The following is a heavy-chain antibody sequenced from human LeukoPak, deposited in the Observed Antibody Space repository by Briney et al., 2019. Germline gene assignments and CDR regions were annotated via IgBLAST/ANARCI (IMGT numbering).Heavy chain of an antibody. Sequence: PSETLSLTCAVYGGSFSGYYWSWVRQPPGKGLEWIGEINHSGSTNYNPSLKSRVTISADTSKNQFSLKVRSVTAADTAIYYCARRLHQLPIDYWGQGTLVTVSS. D-gene: IGHD2-2*01. V-gene: IGHV4-34*01. CDR3: ARRLHQLPIDY. CDR2: INHSGST. CDR1: GGSFSGYY. J-gene: IGHJ4*02.